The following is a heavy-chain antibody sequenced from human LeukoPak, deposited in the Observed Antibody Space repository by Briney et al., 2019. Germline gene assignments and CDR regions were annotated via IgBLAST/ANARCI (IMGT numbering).Heavy chain of an antibody. CDR1: GGSISSSSYY. D-gene: IGHD5-12*01. CDR2: IYYSGST. CDR3: ARSRMEGYSGYDWGY. Sequence: SETLSLTCAVSGGSISSSSYYWSWIRQPPGKGLEWIGYIYYSGSTNYNPSLKSRVTISVDTSKNQFSLKLSSVTAADTAVYYCARSRMEGYSGYDWGYWGQGTLVTVSS. V-gene: IGHV4-61*01. J-gene: IGHJ4*02.